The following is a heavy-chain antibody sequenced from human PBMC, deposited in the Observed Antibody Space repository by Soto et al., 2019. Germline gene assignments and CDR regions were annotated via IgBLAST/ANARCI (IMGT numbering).Heavy chain of an antibody. J-gene: IGHJ5*02. V-gene: IGHV3-33*01. CDR2: IWYDGSNK. CDR3: ARGDYDIVNGVLATWFDP. CDR1: GFTFGSYG. Sequence: RGSLRLSCAASGFTFGSYGMHWVRQAPGKRLEWVAVIWYDGSNKYYADSVKGRFTISRDNSKNTLYLQMNRLRAEDTAVYYCARGDYDIVNGVLATWFDPWGQGTLVTVSS. D-gene: IGHD3-9*01.